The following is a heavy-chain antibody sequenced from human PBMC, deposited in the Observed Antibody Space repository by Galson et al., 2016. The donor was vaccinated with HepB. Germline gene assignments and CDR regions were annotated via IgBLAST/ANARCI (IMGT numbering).Heavy chain of an antibody. CDR2: IIPFFGTT. J-gene: IGHJ6*02. V-gene: IGHV1-69*06. D-gene: IGHD1-26*01. CDR1: GGSFSDYP. CDR3: AKYSGSPGDYGMDV. Sequence: SVKVSCKASGGSFSDYPVSWVRQAPGQGLVWLGGIIPFFGTTGYAQKFQGRVTITADKSTTTVYMELSSLRSEDAAIYYCAKYSGSPGDYGMDVWGQGTTVTVSS.